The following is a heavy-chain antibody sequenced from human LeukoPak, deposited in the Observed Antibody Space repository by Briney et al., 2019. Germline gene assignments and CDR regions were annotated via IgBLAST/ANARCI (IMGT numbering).Heavy chain of an antibody. V-gene: IGHV1-69*06. J-gene: IGHJ4*02. CDR2: IIPFFGTT. CDR3: AGGARYRDDY. CDR1: GGTFSSYA. D-gene: IGHD2-2*02. Sequence: SVKVSCKASGGTFSSYAISWVRQAPGQGLEWMGGIIPFFGTTNYAQRFQGRVTITADKSTSTAYMELSSLRSEDTAVYYCAGGARYRDDYWGQGTLVTVSS.